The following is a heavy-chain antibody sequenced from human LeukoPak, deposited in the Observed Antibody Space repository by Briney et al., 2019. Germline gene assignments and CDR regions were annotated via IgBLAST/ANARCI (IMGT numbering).Heavy chain of an antibody. Sequence: SETLSLTCTVSGGSISSGSYYWSWIRQPAGKGLEWIGRIYTSGSTNYNPSLKSRVTISVDTSKNQFSLKLSSVTAADTAVYYCARGTRSEELFYWGQGTLVTVSS. D-gene: IGHD1-26*01. CDR3: ARGTRSEELFY. CDR1: GGSISSGSYY. V-gene: IGHV4-61*02. CDR2: IYTSGST. J-gene: IGHJ4*02.